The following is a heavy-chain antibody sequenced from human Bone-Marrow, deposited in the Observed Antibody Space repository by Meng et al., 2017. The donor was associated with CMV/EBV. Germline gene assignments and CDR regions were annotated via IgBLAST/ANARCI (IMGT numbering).Heavy chain of an antibody. J-gene: IGHJ6*02. CDR3: ARDVTTTGGYYYYGMDV. Sequence: SETLSLTCTVSGGSVSSGSYYWSWIRQPPGKGLEWIGYIYYSGSTNYYPSLKSRVTISVDTSKNQFSLKLSSVTAADTAVYYCARDVTTTGGYYYYGMDVWGQGTTVTVSS. CDR1: GGSVSSGSYY. CDR2: IYYSGST. V-gene: IGHV4-61*01. D-gene: IGHD4-11*01.